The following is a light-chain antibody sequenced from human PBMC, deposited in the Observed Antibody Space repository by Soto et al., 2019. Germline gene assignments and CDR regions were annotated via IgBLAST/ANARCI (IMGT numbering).Light chain of an antibody. J-gene: IGKJ4*01. CDR3: QQYGSSPLT. Sequence: VLSQSPGTLPLSPGDRATLSCRASHGVSSSFLAWYQQKPGQAPRLLIYGASSRATGIPDRFSGSGSGTDFTLTISKLEPEDFAVYYCQQYGSSPLTFGGGTKVDIK. CDR2: GAS. CDR1: HGVSSSF. V-gene: IGKV3-20*01.